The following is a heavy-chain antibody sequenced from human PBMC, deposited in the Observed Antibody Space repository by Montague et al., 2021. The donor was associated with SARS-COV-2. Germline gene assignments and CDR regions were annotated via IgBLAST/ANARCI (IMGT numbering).Heavy chain of an antibody. J-gene: IGHJ4*02. CDR2: IYWDDDK. V-gene: IGHV2-5*02. CDR3: VHSYADYLFDY. Sequence: VKPTQTLTLTCSFSGFSLRTSGVGVGWIRQPPGKALEWLAVIYWDDDKRYSPSLKSRLTITKDTSKNQVVRTMTNMDPVDTATYYCVHSYADYLFDYWGQGTLVSVSS. CDR1: GFSLRTSGVG. D-gene: IGHD4-17*01.